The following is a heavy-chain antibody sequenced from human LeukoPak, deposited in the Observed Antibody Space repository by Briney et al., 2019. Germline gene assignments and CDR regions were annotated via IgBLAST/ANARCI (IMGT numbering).Heavy chain of an antibody. CDR3: ARDLPSSGYWYRDAFDI. CDR1: GFSFSNYW. D-gene: IGHD3-22*01. Sequence: GGFLRLSCAASGFSFSNYWMSWVRQAPGKGLEWVGHAKQDGSETYYVDSVKGRFTVSRDNAKNSLFLQMNSLRVEDTAMYYCARDLPSSGYWYRDAFDIWGQGTMVTVSS. CDR2: AKQDGSET. J-gene: IGHJ3*02. V-gene: IGHV3-7*01.